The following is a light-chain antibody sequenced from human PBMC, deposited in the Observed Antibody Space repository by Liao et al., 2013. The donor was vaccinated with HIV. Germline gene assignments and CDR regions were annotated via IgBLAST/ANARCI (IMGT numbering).Light chain of an antibody. CDR2: HGI. V-gene: IGLV3-21*01. CDR3: QAWDSSSPYV. J-gene: IGLJ1*01. Sequence: SYALTQPPSLSVALQKTAMITCGGDNIGGKSVHWYQQKSGQAPVLVMYHGIDRPSGISKRFSGSNTENTATLTISRAEAGDEADYYCQAWDSSSPYVFGTGTKVTVL. CDR1: NIGGKS.